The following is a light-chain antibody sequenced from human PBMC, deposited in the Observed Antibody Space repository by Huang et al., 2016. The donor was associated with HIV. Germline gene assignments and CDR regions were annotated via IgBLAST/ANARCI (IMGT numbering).Light chain of an antibody. CDR3: QQYGGSPPSIT. J-gene: IGKJ5*01. V-gene: IGKV3-20*01. Sequence: EIVLTQSPGTLSLSPGERATLSCRASQSFTSSSLAWYQQKPGQAPRLLIYGASTRATGIPDRCSGSGSGTDFTLTISRLEPEDFALYYCQQYGGSPPSITFGQGTRLEIK. CDR2: GAS. CDR1: QSFTSSS.